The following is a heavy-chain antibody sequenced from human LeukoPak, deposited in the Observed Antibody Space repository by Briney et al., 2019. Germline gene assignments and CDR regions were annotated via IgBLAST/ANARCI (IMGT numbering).Heavy chain of an antibody. D-gene: IGHD2-8*02. CDR2: IYTSGST. J-gene: IGHJ4*02. V-gene: IGHV4-61*02. CDR1: GGSISSGSYY. Sequence: SETLSLTCTVSGGSISSGSYYWSWIRQPAGKGLEWIGRIYTSGSTNYSPSLKSRVTIEVDKSKNQFSLRLSSVTVADTAVYYCARDSPGGYFDYWGQGTLVTVSS. CDR3: ARDSPGGYFDY.